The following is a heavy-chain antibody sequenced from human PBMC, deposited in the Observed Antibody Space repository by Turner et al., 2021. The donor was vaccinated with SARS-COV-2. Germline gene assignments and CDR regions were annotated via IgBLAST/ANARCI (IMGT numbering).Heavy chain of an antibody. V-gene: IGHV4-34*01. J-gene: IGHJ6*02. D-gene: IGHD6-19*01. CDR2: VEHSGIT. CDR1: DGSLIGHF. CDR3: ARAVAVASYYYYGLDV. Sequence: QVQLQQWGAGLLKPSETLSLTCGLFDGSLIGHFWSWIRQPPGKGLEWSGAVEHSGITNYNPSLETRVTLSVDTSKNQFSLRLRSVTDADTAVYYCARAVAVASYYYYGLDVWGQGTPVTVSS.